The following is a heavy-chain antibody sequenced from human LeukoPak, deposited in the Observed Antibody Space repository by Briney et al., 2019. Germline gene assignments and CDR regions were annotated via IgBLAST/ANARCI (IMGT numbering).Heavy chain of an antibody. CDR3: ARQRDMSVGSGSSRRGYFQH. Sequence: KASETLSLTCAVYGGSFSGYYWSWIRQPPGKGLEWIGEINHSGSTNYNPSLKSRVTISVDTSKNQFSLKLSSVTAADTAVYYCARQRDMSVGSGSSRRGYFQHWGQGTLVTVSS. D-gene: IGHD6-19*01. J-gene: IGHJ1*01. CDR2: INHSGST. CDR1: GGSFSGYY. V-gene: IGHV4-34*01.